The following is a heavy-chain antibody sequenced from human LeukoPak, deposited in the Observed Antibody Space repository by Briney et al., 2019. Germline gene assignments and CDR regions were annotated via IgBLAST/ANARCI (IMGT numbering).Heavy chain of an antibody. D-gene: IGHD1-26*01. CDR1: GFTFGDYA. J-gene: IGHJ4*02. CDR3: TRFRYSGSYFSGY. Sequence: GSLRLSCTASGFTFGDYAMSWVRQAPGKGLEWVGFIRSKAYGGTTEYAASVKGRFTISRDDSKSIAYLQMNSLKTEDTAVYYCTRFRYSGSYFSGYWGQGTLVTVSS. CDR2: IRSKAYGGTT. V-gene: IGHV3-49*04.